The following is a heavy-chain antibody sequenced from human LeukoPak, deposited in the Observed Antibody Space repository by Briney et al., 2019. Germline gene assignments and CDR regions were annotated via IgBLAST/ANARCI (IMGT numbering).Heavy chain of an antibody. CDR1: GFTFSSYE. CDR3: ARKDYGGYAYYYYGLDV. Sequence: PGGSLRLSCAASGFTFSSYEMNSARQAPGKGLEWVSYISSSGSTKYYADSVKGRFTISRDNAKNSLYLQMNSLRAEDTAVYYCARKDYGGYAYYYYGLDVWGKGTTVTVSS. V-gene: IGHV3-48*03. J-gene: IGHJ6*04. D-gene: IGHD5-12*01. CDR2: ISSSGSTK.